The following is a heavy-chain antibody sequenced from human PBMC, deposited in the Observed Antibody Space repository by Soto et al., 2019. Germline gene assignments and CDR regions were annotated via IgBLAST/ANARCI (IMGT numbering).Heavy chain of an antibody. V-gene: IGHV1-69*02. CDR1: GGTFSSYT. J-gene: IGHJ4*02. CDR3: VRPYSSGWYDDPYFDY. D-gene: IGHD6-19*01. Sequence: ASVKVSCKACGGTFSSYTISWVRQASGQGLEWMGRIIPILGIANYAQKFQGRVTITADKSTSTAYMELSSLRSEDTAVYYCVRPYSSGWYDDPYFDYWGQGTLVTVSS. CDR2: IIPILGIA.